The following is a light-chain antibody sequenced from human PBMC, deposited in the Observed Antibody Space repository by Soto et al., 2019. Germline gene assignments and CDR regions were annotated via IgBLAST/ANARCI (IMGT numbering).Light chain of an antibody. J-gene: IGKJ2*01. CDR3: QQYDTSPPMYT. Sequence: EIVLTQSPGTLSLSPGERATLSCRARQSVDSTYLAWYQQKPDQSPRLLIYATSTRAAGIPDRFSGSGSGTDFTLTISRLEPDDVAVYYRQQYDTSPPMYTFGQGTKVDIK. CDR1: QSVDSTY. V-gene: IGKV3-20*01. CDR2: ATS.